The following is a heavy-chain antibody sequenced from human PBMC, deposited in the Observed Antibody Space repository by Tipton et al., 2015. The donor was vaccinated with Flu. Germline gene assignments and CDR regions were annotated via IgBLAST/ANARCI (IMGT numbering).Heavy chain of an antibody. J-gene: IGHJ4*02. CDR3: ARASGSGSYVIFDY. CDR1: GDSLSSYY. CDR2: IYTSGST. D-gene: IGHD3-10*01. V-gene: IGHV4-4*07. Sequence: LRLSCNVSGDSLSSYYWSWIRQPAGKGLEWIGRIYTSGSTKYNPSPKSRLTMSIDTSKNQFSLKLSSVTAADTAVYYCARASGSGSYVIFDYWGQGTLVTVSS.